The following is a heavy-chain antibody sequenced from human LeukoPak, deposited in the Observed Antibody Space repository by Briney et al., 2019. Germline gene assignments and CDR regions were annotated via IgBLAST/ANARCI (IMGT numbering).Heavy chain of an antibody. Sequence: PSETLSLTCTVSGGSISSYYWSWIRQPPGKGLEWIGYIYYSGSTNYNPSLKSRVTISVDTSNNQFSLKVSSVTAADTAVYDCARSSRGAAAGFDYWGQGTLVTVSS. CDR2: IYYSGST. D-gene: IGHD6-13*01. J-gene: IGHJ4*02. CDR1: GGSISSYY. CDR3: ARSSRGAAAGFDY. V-gene: IGHV4-59*01.